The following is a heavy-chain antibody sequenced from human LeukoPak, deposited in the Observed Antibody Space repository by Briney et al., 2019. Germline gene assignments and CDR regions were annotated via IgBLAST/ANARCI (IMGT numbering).Heavy chain of an antibody. CDR1: GGSISSSSYY. V-gene: IGHV4-39*01. CDR2: IYYSGST. J-gene: IGHJ4*02. D-gene: IGHD6-6*01. Sequence: SETLSLTCTVSGGSISSSSYYWGWIRQPPGKGLEWIGSIYYSGSTYYNPSLKSRVTISVDTSKNQFSLKLSSVTAADTAVYYCARQSTGSSSPPYFDYWGQGTLVTVSS. CDR3: ARQSTGSSSPPYFDY.